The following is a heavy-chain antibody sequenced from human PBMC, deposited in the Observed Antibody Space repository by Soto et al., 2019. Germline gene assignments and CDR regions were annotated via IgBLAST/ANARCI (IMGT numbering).Heavy chain of an antibody. J-gene: IGHJ6*02. D-gene: IGHD2-21*02. Sequence: QITLKESGPTLVKPTQTLTLTCTFSGFSLSTGGVGVGWIRQPPGKALEWLALIYWDNDKRYSPALRSRLTVTKDTSKNQVGLTMTNMDTVDTATYYCVHSRCGGDCLRFYSSHYYYGMDVWVQGTTVTVFS. CDR2: IYWDNDK. V-gene: IGHV2-5*02. CDR1: GFSLSTGGVG. CDR3: VHSRCGGDCLRFYSSHYYYGMDV.